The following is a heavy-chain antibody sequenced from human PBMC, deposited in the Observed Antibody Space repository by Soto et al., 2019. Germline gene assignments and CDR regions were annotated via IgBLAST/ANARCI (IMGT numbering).Heavy chain of an antibody. Sequence: GASVKVSCKASGYTFTGYYMHWVRQAPGQGLEWMGWINPNSGGTNYAQKFQGRVTMTRDTSISTAYMELSRLRSDDTAVYYCARLAIVATIPRTLPSHYYYYGMDVWGQGTTVTVSS. D-gene: IGHD5-12*01. J-gene: IGHJ6*02. CDR2: INPNSGGT. CDR3: ARLAIVATIPRTLPSHYYYYGMDV. V-gene: IGHV1-2*02. CDR1: GYTFTGYY.